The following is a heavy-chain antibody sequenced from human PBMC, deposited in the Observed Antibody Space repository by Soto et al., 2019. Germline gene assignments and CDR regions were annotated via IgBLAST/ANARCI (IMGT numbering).Heavy chain of an antibody. CDR2: IIHSASP. V-gene: IGHV4-34*01. D-gene: IGHD3-22*01. CDR1: GGTFSGYY. Sequence: PSETLCLTCGVEGGTFSGYYWSWISKQQGKGMEWIGEIIHSASPTSTPSLKSRVTISVDTSKNQFSLKLSSVTAADTAVYYCARGRGYYDSICRLKEANYYYYYGMHFWAKAPRSSSP. CDR3: ARGRGYYDSICRLKEANYYYYYGMHF. J-gene: IGHJ6*02.